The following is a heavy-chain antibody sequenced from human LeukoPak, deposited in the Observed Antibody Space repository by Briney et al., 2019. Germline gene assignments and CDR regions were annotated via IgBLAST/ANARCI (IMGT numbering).Heavy chain of an antibody. J-gene: IGHJ6*03. Sequence: TPSETLSLTCTVSGGSISSYYWSWIRQPAGKGLEWIGRINTSGNINYNPSLKSRVTMSLDTSKNQFSLNLRSVTAADTAVYYCARGWAYMDVWGKGTTVTVSS. V-gene: IGHV4-4*07. D-gene: IGHD1-26*01. CDR3: ARGWAYMDV. CDR2: INTSGNI. CDR1: GGSISSYY.